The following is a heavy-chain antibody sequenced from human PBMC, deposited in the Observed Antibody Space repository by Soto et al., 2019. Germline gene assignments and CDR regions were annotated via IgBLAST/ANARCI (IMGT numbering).Heavy chain of an antibody. D-gene: IGHD4-4*01. V-gene: IGHV4-30-2*01. CDR2: IYASGST. Sequence: SATXSLTCTVSGASITTGRDAGSWMRQTPGKVLEWVGYIYASGSTYYNPSLQSRVTMSLDRSKNQFSLELTSVTAADTAVYYCARDVGRSHYVWFAHWGQGTLVTV. CDR3: ARDVGRSHYVWFAH. J-gene: IGHJ5*02. CDR1: GASITTGRDA.